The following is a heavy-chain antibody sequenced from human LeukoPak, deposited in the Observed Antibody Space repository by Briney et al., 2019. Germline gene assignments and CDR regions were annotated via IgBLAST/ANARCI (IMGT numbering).Heavy chain of an antibody. CDR2: IYHSGST. J-gene: IGHJ4*02. D-gene: IGHD3-22*01. CDR3: ARASYSYDINGWVPFDY. Sequence: SETLSLTCTVSGNSISSGYYWGWIRQPPGKGLEWIGSIYHSGSTYYNPSLKSRVTISGDTSKNQFSLRLSSVTAADTAVYYCARASYSYDINGWVPFDYWGQGTLVTVSS. V-gene: IGHV4-38-2*02. CDR1: GNSISSGYY.